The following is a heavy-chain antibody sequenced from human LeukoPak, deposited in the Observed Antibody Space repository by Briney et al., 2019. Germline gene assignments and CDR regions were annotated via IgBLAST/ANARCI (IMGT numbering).Heavy chain of an antibody. CDR3: ARVTTGISWFDP. J-gene: IGHJ5*02. Sequence: LSETLSLTCTVSGGSISSSSYYWGWIRQPPGKGLEWIGSIYYSGSTYYNPSLKSRVTISVDTSKNQFSLKLSSVTAADTAVYYCARVTTGISWFDPWGQGTLVTVSS. V-gene: IGHV4-39*07. D-gene: IGHD3-10*01. CDR1: GGSISSSSYY. CDR2: IYYSGST.